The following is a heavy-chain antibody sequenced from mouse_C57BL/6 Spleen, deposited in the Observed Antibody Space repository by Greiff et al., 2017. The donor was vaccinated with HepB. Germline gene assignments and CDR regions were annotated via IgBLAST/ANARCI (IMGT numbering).Heavy chain of an antibody. CDR3: ATLYYYGNYFDY. Sequence: VQLKESGPELVKPGASVKISCKASGYSFTDYNMNWVKQSNGKSLEWIGVINPNYGTTSYNQKFKGKATLTVDQSSSTAYMQLNSLTSEDSAVYYCATLYYYGNYFDYWGQGTTLTVSS. CDR1: GYSFTDYN. D-gene: IGHD1-1*01. J-gene: IGHJ2*01. CDR2: INPNYGTT. V-gene: IGHV1-39*01.